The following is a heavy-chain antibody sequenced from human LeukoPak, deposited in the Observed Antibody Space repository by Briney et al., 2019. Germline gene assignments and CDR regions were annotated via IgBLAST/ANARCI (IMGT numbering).Heavy chain of an antibody. V-gene: IGHV3-30*04. Sequence: GGSLRLSCAGSGFTFSSYAIRWVRQAPGKGLEGVAIMSYDGSNKYYADSVKGRFTISRDNSNNTLFLQMNSLRSEDTAVYYCARDLDSSGYFYVGYFDYWGQGTLVIVSS. D-gene: IGHD3-22*01. CDR3: ARDLDSSGYFYVGYFDY. CDR1: GFTFSSYA. J-gene: IGHJ4*02. CDR2: MSYDGSNK.